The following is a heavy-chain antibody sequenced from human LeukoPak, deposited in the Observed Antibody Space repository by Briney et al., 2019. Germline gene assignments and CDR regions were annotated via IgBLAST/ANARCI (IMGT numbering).Heavy chain of an antibody. CDR1: GYTFTSYG. CDR2: ISAYNGNT. Sequence: ASVKVSCKASGYTFTSYGISWVRQAPGQGLEWMGWISAYNGNTNYAQKLQGRVTMTTDTSTSTAYMELRSLRSDDTAVHYCARDLGYCSSTSCRRGTERLPSFFDYWGQGTLVTVSP. CDR3: ARDLGYCSSTSCRRGTERLPSFFDY. D-gene: IGHD2-2*01. J-gene: IGHJ4*02. V-gene: IGHV1-18*01.